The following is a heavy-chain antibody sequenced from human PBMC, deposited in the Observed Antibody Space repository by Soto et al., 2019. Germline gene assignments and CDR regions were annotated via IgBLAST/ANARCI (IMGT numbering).Heavy chain of an antibody. J-gene: IGHJ6*02. CDR2: IYPGDSDT. CDR1: GYSFTNYW. V-gene: IGHV5-51*01. CDR3: ARHGAVVGSHKYYAMDV. Sequence: GESLKISCKGSGYSFTNYWIGWVRQMPGKGLEYMGLIYPGDSDTRYSPSFQGQVTISSDKSISTAYLQWSSLKASDTAMYYCARHGAVVGSHKYYAMDVWGQAPTVT. D-gene: IGHD6-19*01.